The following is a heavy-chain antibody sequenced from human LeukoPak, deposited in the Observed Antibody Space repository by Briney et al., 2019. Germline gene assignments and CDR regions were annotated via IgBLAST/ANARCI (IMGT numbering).Heavy chain of an antibody. Sequence: GASVKVSCKASGYTFTSYGISWVRQAPGQGLEWMGWISAYNGNTKYSQNFQGTVTITWDTSASTAYMELSRLRSDDTAMFYCARSDYDSSGYFLDYWGQGTLVTVSS. CDR3: ARSDYDSSGYFLDY. D-gene: IGHD3-22*01. CDR2: ISAYNGNT. CDR1: GYTFTSYG. J-gene: IGHJ4*02. V-gene: IGHV1-18*01.